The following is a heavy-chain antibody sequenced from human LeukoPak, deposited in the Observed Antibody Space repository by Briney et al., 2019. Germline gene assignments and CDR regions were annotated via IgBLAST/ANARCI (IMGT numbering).Heavy chain of an antibody. D-gene: IGHD3-3*01. Sequence: ASVKVSCKASGYTFTGYYMHWVRQAPGQGLEWMGRINPNSGGTNCAQKFQGRVTMTRDTSISTAYMELSRLRSDDTAVYYCARGGAITIFGVVTAPYYWGQGTLVTVSS. CDR3: ARGGAITIFGVVTAPYY. CDR1: GYTFTGYY. J-gene: IGHJ4*02. V-gene: IGHV1-2*06. CDR2: INPNSGGT.